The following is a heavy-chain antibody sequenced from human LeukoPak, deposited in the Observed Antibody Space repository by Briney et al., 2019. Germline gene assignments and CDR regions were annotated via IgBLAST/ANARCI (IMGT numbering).Heavy chain of an antibody. V-gene: IGHV3-7*01. D-gene: IGHD4-17*01. CDR1: GFTFSDYW. Sequence: GGSLRLSCAASGFTFSDYWMTWVRQAPGRGLEWVANIKQDGSERYYVDSVKGRFSIFRDNGKDSLYLQMNSLRAEDTAVYYCAREGPTTVTTDYWGQGTLVTVSS. CDR3: AREGPTTVTTDY. CDR2: IKQDGSER. J-gene: IGHJ4*02.